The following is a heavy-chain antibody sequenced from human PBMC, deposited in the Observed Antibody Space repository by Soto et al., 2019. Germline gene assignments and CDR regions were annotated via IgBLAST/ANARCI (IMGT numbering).Heavy chain of an antibody. CDR2: INHSGST. CDR1: GGSFSGYY. Sequence: QVQLQQWGAGLLKPSETLSLTCAVYGGSFSGYYWSWIRQPPGKGLEWIGEINHSGSTNYNPSLKSRVTISVDTSKNQFSLKLSSVTAADTAVYYCARGRLCSSTSCYTRPFDYWGQGTLVTVSS. V-gene: IGHV4-34*01. J-gene: IGHJ4*02. CDR3: ARGRLCSSTSCYTRPFDY. D-gene: IGHD2-2*02.